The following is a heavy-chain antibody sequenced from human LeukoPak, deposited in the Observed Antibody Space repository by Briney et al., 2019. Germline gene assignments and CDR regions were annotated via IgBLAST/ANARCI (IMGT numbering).Heavy chain of an antibody. Sequence: SGGSLRLSCAASGFTFSSYEMNWVRQAPGKGLEWVSYISSGSTIYYADSVKGRFTISRDNAKNSLYLQMNSLRAEDTAVYYCARDQSGWYCDYWGQGTLVTVSS. D-gene: IGHD6-19*01. CDR1: GFTFSSYE. CDR3: ARDQSGWYCDY. V-gene: IGHV3-48*03. CDR2: ISSGSTI. J-gene: IGHJ4*02.